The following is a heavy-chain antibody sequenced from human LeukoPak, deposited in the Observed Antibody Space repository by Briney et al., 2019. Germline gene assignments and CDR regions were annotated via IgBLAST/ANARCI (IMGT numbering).Heavy chain of an antibody. CDR2: TRSKADNYAT. Sequence: GGSLRLSCAASGFTFSGSHMHWVRQASGKGLEWVGHTRSKADNYATAYGASVTGRFTISRDDSKNMAYLQMDSLKTEDTAIYYCSRQVDSVHDYWGRGILVTVSS. V-gene: IGHV3-73*01. CDR3: SRQVDSVHDY. J-gene: IGHJ4*02. D-gene: IGHD5-12*01. CDR1: GFTFSGSH.